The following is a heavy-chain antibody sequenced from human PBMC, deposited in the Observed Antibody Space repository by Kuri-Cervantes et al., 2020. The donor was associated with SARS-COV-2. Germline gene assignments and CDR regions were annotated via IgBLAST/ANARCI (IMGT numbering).Heavy chain of an antibody. CDR1: GFTFISYA. CDR3: ASMVRGNYGMDV. V-gene: IGHV3-23*03. D-gene: IGHD3-10*01. Sequence: GGSLRLSCAASGFTFISYAMSWVRQAPGKGLEWVSVIYIGGSSTYYADSVKGRFTISRDNSKNTLYLQMNSLRAEDTAVYYFASMVRGNYGMDVWGQGTTVTVSS. CDR2: IYIGGSST. J-gene: IGHJ6*02.